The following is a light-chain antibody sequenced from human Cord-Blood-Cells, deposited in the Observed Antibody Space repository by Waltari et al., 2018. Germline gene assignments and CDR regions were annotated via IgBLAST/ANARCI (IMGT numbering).Light chain of an antibody. CDR2: EVS. Sequence: QSALTQPASVSGSPGQSIPISRTGTSSDVGRYNLVSWYQQHPGKAPKLMIYEVSKRPSGVSNRFSGSKSGNTASLTISGLQAEDEADYYCCSYAGSSTWVFGGGTKLTVL. V-gene: IGLV2-23*02. CDR3: CSYAGSSTWV. J-gene: IGLJ3*02. CDR1: SSDVGRYNL.